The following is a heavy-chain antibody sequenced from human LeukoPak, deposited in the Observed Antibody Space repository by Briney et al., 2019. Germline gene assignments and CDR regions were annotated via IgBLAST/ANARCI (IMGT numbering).Heavy chain of an antibody. CDR1: GGSFSGYY. Sequence: PSETLSLTCAVYGGSFSGYYWSWIRQPPGKGLEWIGEINHSGSTNYNPSLKSRVTISVDTSKNQFSLKLSSVTAADTAVYYCARALRYSGSYYNYWGQGTLVTVSS. V-gene: IGHV4-34*01. CDR3: ARALRYSGSYYNY. D-gene: IGHD1-26*01. CDR2: INHSGST. J-gene: IGHJ4*02.